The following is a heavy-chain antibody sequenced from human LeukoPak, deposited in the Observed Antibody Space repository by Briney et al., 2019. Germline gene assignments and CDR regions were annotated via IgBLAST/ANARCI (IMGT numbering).Heavy chain of an antibody. CDR2: ISSSSSTI. CDR1: GFTFTSYS. D-gene: IGHD1-14*01. CDR3: ARYHNLDY. Sequence: GGSLRLSCAASGFTFTSYSMNWVRQAPGKGLEWVSYISSSSSTIYYADSVKGRFTISRDNAKNSLYLELNSLRAEDTAMYYCARYHNLDYWGQGTLVTVSS. J-gene: IGHJ4*02. V-gene: IGHV3-48*04.